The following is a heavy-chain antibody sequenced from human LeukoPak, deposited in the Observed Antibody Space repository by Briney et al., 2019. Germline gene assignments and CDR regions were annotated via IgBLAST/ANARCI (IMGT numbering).Heavy chain of an antibody. D-gene: IGHD6-19*01. CDR3: AKEPASSGWFDP. CDR2: IGINGGSI. V-gene: IGHV3-23*01. CDR1: GFTFSSYA. Sequence: GGSLRLSCAVSGFTFSSYAMSWVRQAPGKGLEWVSAIGINGGSIYYADSVKGRFTISRDNSKNTLYLQMNSLRAEDTAVYYCAKEPASSGWFDPWGQGTLVAVSS. J-gene: IGHJ5*02.